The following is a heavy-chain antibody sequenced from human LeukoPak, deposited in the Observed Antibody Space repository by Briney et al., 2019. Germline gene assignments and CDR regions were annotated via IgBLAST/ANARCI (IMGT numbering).Heavy chain of an antibody. J-gene: IGHJ4*02. Sequence: PSETLSLTCTVSGGSISSGGYYWSWIRQHPGKGLEWIGYIYYSGSTYYNPSLKSRVTISEDTSKNQFSLKLSSVTAADTAVYYCARDRGPYSGYDSYYFDYWGQGTLVTVSS. CDR1: GGSISSGGYY. CDR3: ARDRGPYSGYDSYYFDY. V-gene: IGHV4-31*03. CDR2: IYYSGST. D-gene: IGHD5-12*01.